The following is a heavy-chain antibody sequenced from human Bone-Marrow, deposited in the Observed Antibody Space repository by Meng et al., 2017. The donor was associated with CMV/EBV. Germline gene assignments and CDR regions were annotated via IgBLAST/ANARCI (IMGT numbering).Heavy chain of an antibody. V-gene: IGHV3-7*01. CDR2: IKQDGSEK. CDR1: GFTFSSYW. J-gene: IGHJ4*02. Sequence: GESLKISCVASGFTFSSYWMSWVRQAPGKGLEWVANIKQDGSEKYHVDSVKGRFTISRDNAKNSLFLQMNSLRAEDTAVYYCTLFDYWGQGTLVPSPQ. CDR3: TLFDY.